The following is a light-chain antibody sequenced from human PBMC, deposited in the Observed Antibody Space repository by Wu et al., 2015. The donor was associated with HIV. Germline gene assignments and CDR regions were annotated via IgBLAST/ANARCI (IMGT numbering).Light chain of an antibody. J-gene: IGKJ1*01. CDR2: GGS. V-gene: IGKV3-20*01. Sequence: EVVLTQSPGTLSLSPGERATLSCRASQSISSIYLAWYQQKPGQAPRLLMYGGSYRATGIPDRFSGSESGTDFTLTISRLEPEDFAVYYCLQYGNSPRTFGQGTKVE. CDR1: QSISSIY. CDR3: LQYGNSPRT.